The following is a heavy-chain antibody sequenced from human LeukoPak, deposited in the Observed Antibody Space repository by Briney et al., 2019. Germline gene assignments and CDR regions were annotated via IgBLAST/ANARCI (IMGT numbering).Heavy chain of an antibody. CDR3: ARTGDRGFDY. V-gene: IGHV1-69*05. CDR1: GGTFSSYA. D-gene: IGHD7-27*01. CDR2: IIPIFGTA. Sequence: EASVKVSCKASGGTFSSYAISWVPQAPGQGLEWMGGIIPIFGTANYAQKFQGRVTITTDESTSTAYMELSSLRSEDTAVYYCARTGDRGFDYWGQGTLVTVSS. J-gene: IGHJ4*02.